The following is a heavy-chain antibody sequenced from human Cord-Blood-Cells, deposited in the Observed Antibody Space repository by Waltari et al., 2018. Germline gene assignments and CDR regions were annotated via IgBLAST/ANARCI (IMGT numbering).Heavy chain of an antibody. J-gene: IGHJ4*02. Sequence: QVQLVQPGAEVKKTGASVKVSCKASRYTFTAYYMHWVRQAPGQGLEWMGWINPNSGGTNYAQKFQGRVTMTRDTSISTAYMELSRLRSDDTAVYYCARDGPPLGEFDYWGQGTLVTVSS. CDR1: RYTFTAYY. CDR2: INPNSGGT. V-gene: IGHV1-2*02. D-gene: IGHD3-16*01. CDR3: ARDGPPLGEFDY.